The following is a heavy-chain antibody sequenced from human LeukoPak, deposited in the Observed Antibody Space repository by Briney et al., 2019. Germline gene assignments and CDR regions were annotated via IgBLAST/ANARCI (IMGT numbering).Heavy chain of an antibody. V-gene: IGHV3-21*01. CDR1: GFTFSSYS. CDR2: ISSSRSYI. Sequence: GGSLRLSCAASGFTFSSYSMNWVRRAPGKGLEWVSSISSSRSYIYYADSVKGRFTISRDNAKNSLYLQMHSLRAEDTAVYYCARDSAPLSYYDFWSGSSKGFDYWGQGTLVTVSS. CDR3: ARDSAPLSYYDFWSGSSKGFDY. D-gene: IGHD3-3*01. J-gene: IGHJ4*02.